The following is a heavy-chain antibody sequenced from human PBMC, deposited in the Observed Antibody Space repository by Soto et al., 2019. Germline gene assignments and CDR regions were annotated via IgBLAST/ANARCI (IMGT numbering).Heavy chain of an antibody. D-gene: IGHD2-15*01. CDR3: ARDQGYHYDS. Sequence: QVQLQESGPGLVKPSQTVSLTCTVSGGSISSGNDYWSWIRQPPRKGLEWIGYIHYGGNTNYNPSLKSRLTMSLDTSKNQFSLKLSSVTAADTAVYYCARDQGYHYDSWGQGILVTVSS. V-gene: IGHV4-30-4*08. J-gene: IGHJ5*01. CDR1: GGSISSGNDY. CDR2: IHYGGNT.